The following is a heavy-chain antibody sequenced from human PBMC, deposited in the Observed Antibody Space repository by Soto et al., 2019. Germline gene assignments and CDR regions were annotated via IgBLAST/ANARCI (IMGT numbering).Heavy chain of an antibody. CDR3: AREGGNLTWFDP. D-gene: IGHD1-26*01. J-gene: IGHJ5*02. CDR1: GFTFSSYS. CDR2: ISSSSSTI. V-gene: IGHV3-48*02. Sequence: EVQLVESGGGLVQPGGSLRLSCAASGFTFSSYSMNWVRQAPGKGLEWVSYISSSSSTIYYADSVKGRFSISRDNAKNALYLQMNSLRDEDTAVYSCAREGGNLTWFDPWGQGTLVTVSS.